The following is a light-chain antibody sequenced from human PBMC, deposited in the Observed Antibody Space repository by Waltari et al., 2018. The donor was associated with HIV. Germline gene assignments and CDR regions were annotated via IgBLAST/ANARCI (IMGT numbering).Light chain of an antibody. V-gene: IGLV1-44*01. Sequence: QSVLPQPPSASGTPGQRVTISCSGRYSNIGTDVVNWYQQLPGTAPKLLIYSNNHRPSGVPDRFSGSKSGTSASLAISGLQSEDEAAYYCAAWDDSLNALLFGGGTKLTVL. CDR2: SNN. CDR1: YSNIGTDV. J-gene: IGLJ2*01. CDR3: AAWDDSLNALL.